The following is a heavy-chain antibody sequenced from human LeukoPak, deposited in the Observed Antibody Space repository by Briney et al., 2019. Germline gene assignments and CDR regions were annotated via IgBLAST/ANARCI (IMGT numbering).Heavy chain of an antibody. Sequence: GESLKISCRGSGYSFTSYWISWVRQMPGKGLGWMGRIDPSDSYTNYSPSFQGHVTISADKSISTAYLQWSSLKASDTAMYYCARISSGWYSSGMDVWGQGTTVTVSS. CDR1: GYSFTSYW. V-gene: IGHV5-10-1*01. J-gene: IGHJ6*02. CDR2: IDPSDSYT. CDR3: ARISSGWYSSGMDV. D-gene: IGHD6-19*01.